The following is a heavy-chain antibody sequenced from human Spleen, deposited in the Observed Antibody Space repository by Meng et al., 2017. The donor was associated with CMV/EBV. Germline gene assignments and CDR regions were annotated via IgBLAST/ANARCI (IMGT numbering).Heavy chain of an antibody. CDR2: LNWSGGRI. J-gene: IGHJ3*02. V-gene: IGHV3-20*04. D-gene: IGHD4-17*01. Sequence: GESLKISCAASGFTFHEYGMHWVRQAPGKGLEWVSGLNWSGGRIGYADSVKGRFTISRDNAKNSLYLEMNSLRAEDTALYYCARVRDNPTVTTGGAFDIWGQGTMVTVSS. CDR1: GFTFHEYG. CDR3: ARVRDNPTVTTGGAFDI.